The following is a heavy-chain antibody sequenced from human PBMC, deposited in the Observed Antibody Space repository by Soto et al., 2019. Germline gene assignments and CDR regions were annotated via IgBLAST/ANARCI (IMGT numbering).Heavy chain of an antibody. Sequence: QVQLVQSGAEVKKPGASVKVSCKASGDTFTDYYIHWVRQAPGQGLEWMGKVNPSGGHTTYAQHFLGRVTMTRDTSTSTLYMELSSLRSEDTAIYYCARGGHLVVVTAALDYWGQGTLVTVSS. D-gene: IGHD2-21*02. CDR3: ARGGHLVVVTAALDY. J-gene: IGHJ4*02. V-gene: IGHV1-46*01. CDR1: GDTFTDYY. CDR2: VNPSGGHT.